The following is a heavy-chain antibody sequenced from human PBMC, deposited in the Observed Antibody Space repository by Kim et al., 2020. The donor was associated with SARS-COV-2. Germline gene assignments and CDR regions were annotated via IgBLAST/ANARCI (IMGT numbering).Heavy chain of an antibody. D-gene: IGHD3-10*01. CDR3: ARAGSSYGYGSGYYYYYGMDV. Sequence: ASVKVSCKASGYTFTGYYMHWVRQAPGQGLEWMGRINPNSGVTNYAQKFQGRVTMTRDTSISTAYMELSRLRSDDTVVYYCARAGSSYGYGSGYYYYYGMDVWRQGDTVTVSS. CDR1: GYTFTGYY. V-gene: IGHV1-2*05. J-gene: IGHJ6*02. CDR2: INPNSGVT.